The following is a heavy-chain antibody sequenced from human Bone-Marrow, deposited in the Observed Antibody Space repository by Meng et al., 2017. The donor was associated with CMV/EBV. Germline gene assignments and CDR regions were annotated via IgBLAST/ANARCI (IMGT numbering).Heavy chain of an antibody. CDR1: GYTFTDCY. CDR3: EREREGY. CDR2: INPSSGGT. J-gene: IGHJ4*02. Sequence: ASVKVSCKATGYTFTDCYIHWVRQAPGQGLEWMGWINPSSGGTNYAQKFQGRVTMTRDTSISTAYMELNRLTSDDTAVHHGEREREGYWGPGTLVTGSS. V-gene: IGHV1-2*02.